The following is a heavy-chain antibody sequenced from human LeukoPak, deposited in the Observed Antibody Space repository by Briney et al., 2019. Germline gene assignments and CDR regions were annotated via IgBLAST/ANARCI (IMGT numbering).Heavy chain of an antibody. D-gene: IGHD6-19*01. J-gene: IGHJ4*02. CDR2: ISGSGGST. Sequence: GGSLRPSCAASGFTFNSYAMTWVRQAPGKGLEWVSLISGSGGSTYYADSVKGRFTISRDNSKNTLYLQMNSLRAEDTAVYFCAKTAGSGWYEDNWGQGTLVTVSS. CDR1: GFTFNSYA. V-gene: IGHV3-23*01. CDR3: AKTAGSGWYEDN.